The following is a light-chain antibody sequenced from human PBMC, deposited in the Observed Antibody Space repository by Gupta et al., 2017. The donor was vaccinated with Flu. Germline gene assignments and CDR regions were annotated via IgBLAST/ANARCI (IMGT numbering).Light chain of an antibody. CDR3: QQRSNWLT. CDR2: DAS. Sequence: PGERATLSCRASQSVSSYLAWYQQNPGQAPRLLIYDASTRATGIPARFSGSGSGTDFTLTISSLEPEDFAVYYCQQRSNWLTFGGGTKVEIK. V-gene: IGKV3-11*01. J-gene: IGKJ4*01. CDR1: QSVSSY.